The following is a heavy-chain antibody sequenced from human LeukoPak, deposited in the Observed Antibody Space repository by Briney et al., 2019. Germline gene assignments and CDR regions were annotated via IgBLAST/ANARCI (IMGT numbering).Heavy chain of an antibody. D-gene: IGHD1-26*01. CDR1: GFTFSNAW. J-gene: IGHJ3*02. CDR3: TTEYSTNAFDI. CDR2: IKIKTQGGTT. Sequence: PGGPLRLSCAASGFTFSNAWMSGVGQAPGKGLQGVGRIKIKTQGGTTDYAAPVKARFTISRDNSKTTLYLQMNSLQTEDTAIYYCTTEYSTNAFDIWGQGKMVTVSS. V-gene: IGHV3-15*01.